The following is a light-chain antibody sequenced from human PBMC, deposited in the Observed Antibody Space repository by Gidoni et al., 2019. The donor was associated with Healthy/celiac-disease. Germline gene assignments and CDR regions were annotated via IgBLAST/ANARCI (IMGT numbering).Light chain of an antibody. CDR2: GAS. J-gene: IGKJ3*01. Sequence: DIQMTQSPSSLSASVGDRVTITCRASRSIYSYLNWYQQRPGKAPNLLIYGASSLQSGVPSRFSGSGSGTDFTLTISSLQPEDFTVYYCQQSYSTTFTFXPXTKVDIK. V-gene: IGKV1-39*01. CDR1: RSIYSY. CDR3: QQSYSTTFT.